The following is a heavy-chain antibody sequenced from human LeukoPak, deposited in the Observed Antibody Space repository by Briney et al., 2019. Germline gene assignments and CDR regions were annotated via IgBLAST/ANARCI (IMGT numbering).Heavy chain of an antibody. D-gene: IGHD1-20*01. CDR3: ARTYNWNFYYYGMDV. Sequence: PSETLSLTCTVSGGSISSYYWSWIRQPPGKGLEWIGYIYYSGSTNYSPSLKSRVTISVDTSKNQFSLKLSSVTAADTAVYYCARTYNWNFYYYGMDVWGQGTTVTVSS. CDR2: IYYSGST. J-gene: IGHJ6*02. CDR1: GGSISSYY. V-gene: IGHV4-59*01.